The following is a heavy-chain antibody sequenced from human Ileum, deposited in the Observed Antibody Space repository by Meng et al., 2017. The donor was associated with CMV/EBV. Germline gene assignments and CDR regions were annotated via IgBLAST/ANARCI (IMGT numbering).Heavy chain of an antibody. V-gene: IGHV1-2*02. CDR3: ARDGVVCGDTTCRGFFS. J-gene: IGHJ5*02. CDR1: YTFNVFY. CDR2: VNPNRGDT. Sequence: YTFNVFYIHWVRQAPGQGLEWMGWVNPNRGDTNYAQNFQGRVTMTRDPSINTAYMELSGLRYDDTAVYYCARDGVVCGDTTCRGFFSWGQGTLVTVSS. D-gene: IGHD2-21*01.